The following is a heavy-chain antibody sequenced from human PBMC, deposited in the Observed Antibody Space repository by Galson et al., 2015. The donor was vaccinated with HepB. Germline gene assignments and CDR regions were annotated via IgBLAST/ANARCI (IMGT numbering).Heavy chain of an antibody. J-gene: IGHJ6*02. Sequence: QSGAEVKKPGESLRTSCKGSGYSLTRYWIMWVRQMPGKSLEWLGRIGPSDSYTNYSASCQGHVTISADKSISTAYLQWSSLKASDTAMYYCARSHYYYGMDVWGQGTTVTVSS. CDR1: GYSLTRYW. V-gene: IGHV5-10-1*01. CDR3: ARSHYYYGMDV. CDR2: IGPSDSYT.